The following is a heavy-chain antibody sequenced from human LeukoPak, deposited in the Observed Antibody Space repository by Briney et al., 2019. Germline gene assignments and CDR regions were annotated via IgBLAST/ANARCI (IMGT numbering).Heavy chain of an antibody. CDR3: ARGVPYYYDSSGYPPWAFDI. CDR2: IYYSGST. Sequence: SETLSLTCTVSGGSLSSGDYYWSWIRQPPGKGLEWIGYIYYSGSTYYNPSLKSRVTISVDTSKNQFSLKLSSVTAADTAVYYCARGVPYYYDSSGYPPWAFDIWGQGTMVTVSS. V-gene: IGHV4-30-4*01. D-gene: IGHD3-22*01. CDR1: GGSLSSGDYY. J-gene: IGHJ3*02.